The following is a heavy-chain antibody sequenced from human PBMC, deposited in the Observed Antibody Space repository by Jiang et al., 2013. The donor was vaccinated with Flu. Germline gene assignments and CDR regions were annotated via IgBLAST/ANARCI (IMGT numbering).Heavy chain of an antibody. V-gene: IGHV3-23*04. CDR1: GFTFRNYA. J-gene: IGHJ2*01. CDR2: ISAGGSST. D-gene: IGHD3-3*01. Sequence: VQLVESGGDLVQPGGSLRLSCAASGFTFRNYAMAWVRQAPGKGLEWVSAISAGGSSTFSADSVMGRFRISRDDSKNALFLQMNSLRADDTAIYYXAKTPPGSSDFWFGYEWYLISGPWHPGHCSS. CDR3: AKTPPGSSDFWFGYEWYLIS.